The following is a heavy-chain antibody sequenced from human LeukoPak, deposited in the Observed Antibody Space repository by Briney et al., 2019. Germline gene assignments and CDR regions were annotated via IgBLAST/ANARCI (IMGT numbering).Heavy chain of an antibody. D-gene: IGHD3-9*01. V-gene: IGHV3-23*01. Sequence: GGTLRLSCAASGFTFSSYGMSWVRQAPGKGLEWVSGISGSGGSTYYADSVKGRFTISRDNSKNTLYLQMNSLRAEDTAVYYCARVSVLRYFDWPPKGCYFDYWGQGTLVTVSS. CDR1: GFTFSSYG. CDR3: ARVSVLRYFDWPPKGCYFDY. J-gene: IGHJ4*02. CDR2: ISGSGGST.